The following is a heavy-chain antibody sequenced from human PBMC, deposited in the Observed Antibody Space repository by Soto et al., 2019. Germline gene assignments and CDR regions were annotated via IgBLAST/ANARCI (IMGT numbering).Heavy chain of an antibody. V-gene: IGHV3-23*01. CDR2: ISGGGGNT. Sequence: EVQLLESGGGLVQPGGSLRLSCAASGFTFSNYAMSWVRQTPGKGLDRVSTISGGGGNTYYPDSVKGRFTISRDNSKDTVYLQMNSRRAEDTAIYYCAKERLGRGADYWGQGALVTVTS. CDR3: AKERLGRGADY. J-gene: IGHJ4*02. CDR1: GFTFSNYA.